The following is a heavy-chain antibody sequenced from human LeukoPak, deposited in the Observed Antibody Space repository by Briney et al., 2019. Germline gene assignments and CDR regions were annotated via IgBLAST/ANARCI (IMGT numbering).Heavy chain of an antibody. D-gene: IGHD4-17*01. CDR2: IGGSGGST. Sequence: PGGSLRLSCAASGFTFSSYAMSWVRQAPGKGLEWVSGIGGSGGSTYYADSVKGRLTISRDNSKNTVYLQMNGLRAEDTAVYYCAKSSGDYKTKFDSWGQGTLVTVSS. J-gene: IGHJ4*02. V-gene: IGHV3-23*01. CDR1: GFTFSSYA. CDR3: AKSSGDYKTKFDS.